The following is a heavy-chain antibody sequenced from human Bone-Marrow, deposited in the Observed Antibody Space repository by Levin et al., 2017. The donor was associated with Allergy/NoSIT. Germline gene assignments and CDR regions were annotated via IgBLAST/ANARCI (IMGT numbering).Heavy chain of an antibody. CDR3: ARLFSSSWSPIDWYFDL. CDR2: ISPGDSET. D-gene: IGHD6-13*01. J-gene: IGHJ2*01. CDR1: GYSFTSRW. V-gene: IGHV5-51*01. Sequence: GGSLRLSCQGSGYSFTSRWIGWVRQMPGEGLEYMGIISPGDSETRYSPSFQGQVTMSVDKSVSTAYLHWSSLQASDTAIYYCARLFSSSWSPIDWYFDLWGPGTLITVSS.